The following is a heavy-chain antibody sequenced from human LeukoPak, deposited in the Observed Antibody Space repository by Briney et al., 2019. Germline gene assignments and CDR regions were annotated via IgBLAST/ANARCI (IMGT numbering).Heavy chain of an antibody. CDR1: GFTFSRYS. D-gene: IGHD2-15*01. V-gene: IGHV3-20*04. CDR2: INWNGGST. CDR3: ATTPTCSGGSCYDY. J-gene: IGHJ4*02. Sequence: GGSLRLSCAASGFTFSRYSMHWVRQAPGKGLEWVSGINWNGGSTGYADSVKGRFTISRDNAKNSLYLQMNSPRAEDTALYYCATTPTCSGGSCYDYWGQGTLVTVSS.